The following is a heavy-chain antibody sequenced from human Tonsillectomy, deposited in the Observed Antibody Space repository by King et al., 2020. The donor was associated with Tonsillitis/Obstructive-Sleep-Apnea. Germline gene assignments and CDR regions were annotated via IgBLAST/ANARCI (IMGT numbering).Heavy chain of an antibody. V-gene: IGHV3-33*01. CDR3: ARSEGVATGGGFGAYCFDY. CDR1: GFVFSSYG. J-gene: IGHJ4*02. D-gene: IGHD3-16*01. Sequence: VQLVESGGTVVQPGRSLRLSCTTSGFVFSSYGMHWVRLAPGRGPEWVALIWYDGSDKYYADSVKGRFTISRDNFRGTLSLHLNSLRAEDTAVYYCARSEGVATGGGFGAYCFDYWGRGALVTVSS. CDR2: IWYDGSDK.